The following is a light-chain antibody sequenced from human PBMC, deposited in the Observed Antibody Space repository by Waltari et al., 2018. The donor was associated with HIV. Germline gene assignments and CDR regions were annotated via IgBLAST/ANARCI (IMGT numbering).Light chain of an antibody. J-gene: IGLJ1*01. V-gene: IGLV2-14*01. CDR3: SSYTSSSTLV. CDR2: EVS. CDR1: SSDGGGYNN. Sequence: QSALTQPASVSGSPGQSITISCTGTSSDGGGYNNVSWYQQHPGKAPKLMIYEVSNRPSGVSIRFSGSKSGNTASLTISGLQAEDEADYYCSSYTSSSTLVFGTGTKVTVL.